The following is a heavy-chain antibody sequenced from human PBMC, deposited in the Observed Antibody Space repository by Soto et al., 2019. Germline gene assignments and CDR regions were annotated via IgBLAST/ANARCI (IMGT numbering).Heavy chain of an antibody. D-gene: IGHD2-15*01. J-gene: IGHJ3*01. CDR3: ARARWYDAFDV. V-gene: IGHV4-38-2*01. CDR1: GFFISSGNY. CDR2: IFHGGNT. Sequence: SETLSLTCAVSGFFISSGNYWGWIRKPPGKGLEWIGSIFHGGNTYYNPSLKSRGTISVDMSKNQFSLKLNSVTAADPAVYYCARARWYDAFDVWGQGTVVTVSS.